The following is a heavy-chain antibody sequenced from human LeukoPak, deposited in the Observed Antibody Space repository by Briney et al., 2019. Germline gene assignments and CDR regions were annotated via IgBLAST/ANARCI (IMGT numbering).Heavy chain of an antibody. J-gene: IGHJ4*03. CDR2: MNQLSNEK. CDR3: ARGTYYCEF. V-gene: IGHV3-7*04. D-gene: IGHD3-10*01. CDR1: TFIFRVYW. Sequence: GGSLRLPCGPSTFIFRVYWMLCVPQAPVKAPEWVAYMNQLSNEKKYLCSVKGRFSISRDNANNSLFLQMTSLRVDDTAVYYCARGTYYCEFWGHGTLVSVSS.